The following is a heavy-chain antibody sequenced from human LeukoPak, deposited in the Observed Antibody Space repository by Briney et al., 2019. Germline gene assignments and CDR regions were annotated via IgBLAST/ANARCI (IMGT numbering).Heavy chain of an antibody. D-gene: IGHD1-7*01. Sequence: PSETLSLTCTVSTGSLNPYFWTWVRQPAGKGLEWIGRISGTGTAYSNPSLESRVIISLDTSRNQFSLKLMSVTAADTAVYYCARGKELTGTSGHYSFDFWGQGTLVSVSS. CDR1: TGSLNPYF. CDR2: ISGTGTA. J-gene: IGHJ4*02. V-gene: IGHV4-4*07. CDR3: ARGKELTGTSGHYSFDF.